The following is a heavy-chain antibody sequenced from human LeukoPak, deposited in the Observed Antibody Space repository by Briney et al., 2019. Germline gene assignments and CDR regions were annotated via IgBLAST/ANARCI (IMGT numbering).Heavy chain of an antibody. V-gene: IGHV4-34*01. D-gene: IGHD3-10*01. CDR2: INHSGST. CDR1: GGSFSGYY. J-gene: IGHJ4*02. Sequence: SETLSLTCAVYGGSFSGYYWSWIRQPPGKGLEWIGEINHSGSTNYNPSLKSRVTISVDTSKNQFSLKLSSVTAADTAVYYCARLSRRGSGSYSLWGQGTLVTVSS. CDR3: ARLSRRGSGSYSL.